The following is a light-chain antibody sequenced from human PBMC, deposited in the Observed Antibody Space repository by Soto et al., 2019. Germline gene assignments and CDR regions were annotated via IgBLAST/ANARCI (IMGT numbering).Light chain of an antibody. CDR3: QQYNQWPPWT. CDR1: QTVATN. J-gene: IGKJ1*01. Sequence: EIVMTQSPATLSVSPGERGTLSCRASQTVATNLAWYQQKPGQAPRLLIYHASPRATGIPARFSGSGSGTEFTLTISSLQSEDFAVYYCQQYNQWPPWTFGQGTKVDIK. CDR2: HAS. V-gene: IGKV3D-15*01.